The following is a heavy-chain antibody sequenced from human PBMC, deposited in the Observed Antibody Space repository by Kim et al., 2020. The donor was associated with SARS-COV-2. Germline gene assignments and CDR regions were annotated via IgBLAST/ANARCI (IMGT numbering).Heavy chain of an antibody. Sequence: SETLSLTCTVSGGSISSYYWSWIRQPPGKGLEWIGYIYYSGSTNYNPSLKSRVTISVDTSKNQFSLKLSSVTAADTAVYYCARAHYGSAFDIWGQGTMVTVSS. CDR3: ARAHYGSAFDI. J-gene: IGHJ3*02. CDR1: GGSISSYY. D-gene: IGHD4-17*01. CDR2: IYYSGST. V-gene: IGHV4-59*13.